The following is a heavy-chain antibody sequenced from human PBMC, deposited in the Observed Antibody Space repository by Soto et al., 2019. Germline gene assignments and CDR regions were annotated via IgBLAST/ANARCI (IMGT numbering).Heavy chain of an antibody. CDR2: ISSSSSTI. CDR3: AREGIQLDPDYYYGMDV. Sequence: EVQLVESGGGLVQPGGSLRLSCAASGFTFSSYSMNWVRQAPGQGLEWVSYISSSSSTIYYADAVKGRFTISRDNAKNSLYLQMNSLSDEDTAVDYCAREGIQLDPDYYYGMDVWGQGTTVTVSS. CDR1: GFTFSSYS. V-gene: IGHV3-48*02. J-gene: IGHJ6*02. D-gene: IGHD5-18*01.